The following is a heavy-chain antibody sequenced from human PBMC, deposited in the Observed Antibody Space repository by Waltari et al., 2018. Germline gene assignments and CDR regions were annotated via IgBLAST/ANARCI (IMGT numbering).Heavy chain of an antibody. Sequence: QVTLKESGPVLVKPTETLTLTCTVSGFSLTNARMGVSWIRQPQGKSLECLANIFSNEEKSYSTSLKRRLTSAWDSSKSQVVLTMTNMDPVDTATYYCARIPGLYGSGRYTLDYWGQGTLVTVSS. CDR3: ARIPGLYGSGRYTLDY. J-gene: IGHJ4*02. CDR2: IFSNEEK. D-gene: IGHD3-10*01. V-gene: IGHV2-26*01. CDR1: GFSLTNARMG.